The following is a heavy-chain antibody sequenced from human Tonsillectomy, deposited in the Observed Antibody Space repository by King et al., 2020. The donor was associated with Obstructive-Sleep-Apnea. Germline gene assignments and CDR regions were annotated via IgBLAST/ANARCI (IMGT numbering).Heavy chain of an antibody. Sequence: QWQLVQSGGGVVQPGRSLRLSCAASGFTFSSYAMHWVRQAPGKGLEWVAVISYDGSNKYYADSVKGRFTISRDNSKNTLYLQMNSLRAEDTAVYYCARDPGVLRYFDWLTGDIYFDYWGQGTLVTVSS. CDR2: ISYDGSNK. V-gene: IGHV3-30*04. J-gene: IGHJ4*02. CDR3: ARDPGVLRYFDWLTGDIYFDY. D-gene: IGHD3-9*01. CDR1: GFTFSSYA.